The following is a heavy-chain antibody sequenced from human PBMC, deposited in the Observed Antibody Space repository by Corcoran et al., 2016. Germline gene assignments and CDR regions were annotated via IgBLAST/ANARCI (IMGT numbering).Heavy chain of an antibody. CDR2: IYYSGST. Sequence: QLQLQESGPGLVKPSETLSLTCTVSGGSISSSSYYWGWIRQPPGKGLEWIGSIYYSGSTYYNPSLKSRVTISVDTSKNQFSPKLSSVTAADTAVYDCARHSKAIGWGSGWYYFDYWGQGTLVTVSS. J-gene: IGHJ4*02. D-gene: IGHD6-19*01. CDR3: ARHSKAIGWGSGWYYFDY. CDR1: GGSISSSSYY. V-gene: IGHV4-39*01.